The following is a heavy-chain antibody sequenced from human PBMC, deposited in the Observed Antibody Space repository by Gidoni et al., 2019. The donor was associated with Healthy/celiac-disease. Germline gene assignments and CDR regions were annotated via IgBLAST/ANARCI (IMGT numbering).Heavy chain of an antibody. CDR3: ARFGSSIAAPSYFDL. J-gene: IGHJ2*01. CDR1: GGSCSGYY. D-gene: IGHD6-6*01. V-gene: IGHV4-34*01. CDR2: INHSGST. Sequence: QVQLQQWGAGLLKPSETLSLTCAVYGGSCSGYYWSWIRQPPGKGLEWIGEINHSGSTNYNPSLKSRVTISVDTSKNQFSLKLSSVTAADTAVYYCARFGSSIAAPSYFDLWGRGTLVTVSS.